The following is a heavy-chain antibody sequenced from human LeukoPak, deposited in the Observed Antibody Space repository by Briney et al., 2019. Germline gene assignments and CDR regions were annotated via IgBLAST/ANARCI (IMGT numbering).Heavy chain of an antibody. V-gene: IGHV4-30-4*01. CDR3: ARVYYDSSGYSNWFDP. D-gene: IGHD3-22*01. J-gene: IGHJ5*02. CDR2: IYYSGST. Sequence: SETLSLTCTVSGGSIGSGDYYWSWIRQPPGKGLEWIGYIYYSGSTYYNPSLKSRVTISVDTSKNQFSLKLSSVTAADTAVYYCARVYYDSSGYSNWFDPWGQGTLSPSPQ. CDR1: GGSIGSGDYY.